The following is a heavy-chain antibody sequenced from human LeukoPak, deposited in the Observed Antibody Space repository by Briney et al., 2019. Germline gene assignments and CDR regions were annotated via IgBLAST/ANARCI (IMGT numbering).Heavy chain of an antibody. V-gene: IGHV4-34*04. Sequence: PSETLSLTCVVYGGSFCGYYWSWMRQPPGEGLEWIGEVNHSGTTNHNPSLKSRATISIDTSKKQFSLKLSSVTAADTAVYYCARGVPAIVVVPALATRRMDIWGKGTTVTVSS. CDR1: GGSFCGYY. J-gene: IGHJ6*03. CDR3: ARGVPAIVVVPALATRRMDI. CDR2: VNHSGTT. D-gene: IGHD2-2*01.